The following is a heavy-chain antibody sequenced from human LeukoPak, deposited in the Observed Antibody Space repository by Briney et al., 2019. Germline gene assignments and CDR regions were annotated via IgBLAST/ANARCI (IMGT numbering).Heavy chain of an antibody. J-gene: IGHJ6*03. V-gene: IGHV3-7*03. Sequence: GGSLRLSCAASGFTFSSYWMSWVRQAPGKGLEWVANIKQDGSEKYYVDSVKGRFTISRDNAKNSLYLQMNSLRAEDTAVYYCARASYYGSETTDYYYYYYMDVWGKGTTVTISS. CDR1: GFTFSSYW. CDR2: IKQDGSEK. D-gene: IGHD3-10*01. CDR3: ARASYYGSETTDYYYYYYMDV.